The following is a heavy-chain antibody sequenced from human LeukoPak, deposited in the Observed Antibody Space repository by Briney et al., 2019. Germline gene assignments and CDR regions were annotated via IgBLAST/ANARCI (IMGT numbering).Heavy chain of an antibody. D-gene: IGHD6-13*01. J-gene: IGHJ4*02. Sequence: SETLSLTCTVSGGSINNYYWSWIRQPPGKGLEWIGYIYYSGSTYYNPSLKSRVTISVDTSKNQFSLKLSSVTAADTAVYYCARGSDSSSWFRMYYFDYWGQGTLVTVSS. V-gene: IGHV4-59*08. CDR2: IYYSGST. CDR3: ARGSDSSSWFRMYYFDY. CDR1: GGSINNYY.